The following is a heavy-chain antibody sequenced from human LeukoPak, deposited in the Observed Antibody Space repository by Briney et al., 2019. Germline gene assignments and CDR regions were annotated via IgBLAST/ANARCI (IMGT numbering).Heavy chain of an antibody. J-gene: IGHJ4*02. V-gene: IGHV3-9*01. D-gene: IGHD5-24*01. CDR2: ISWNSGSI. CDR1: GFTFDDCA. CDR3: AKVDGYVSGPLDY. Sequence: GGSLRLSCAASGFTFDDCAMYWVRQAPGKGLEWVSGISWNSGSISYADSVKGRFTISRDNAKNSLYLQMRSPTAEDTALYYCAKVDGYVSGPLDYWGQGTLVTVSS.